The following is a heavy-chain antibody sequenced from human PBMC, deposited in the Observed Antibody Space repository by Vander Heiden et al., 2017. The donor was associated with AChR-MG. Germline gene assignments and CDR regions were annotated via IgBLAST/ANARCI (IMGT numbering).Heavy chain of an antibody. CDR3: AKATDIVVVVAATAFDY. CDR2: ISGSGGST. Sequence: EVQLLESGGGLVQPGGSLRLSCAASGFTFSSYAMSWVRQAPGKGLEWVSAISGSGGSTYYADSVKGRFTISRDNSKNTLYLQMNSLRAEDTAVYYCAKATDIVVVVAATAFDYWGQGTLVTVSS. CDR1: GFTFSSYA. D-gene: IGHD2-15*01. V-gene: IGHV3-23*01. J-gene: IGHJ4*02.